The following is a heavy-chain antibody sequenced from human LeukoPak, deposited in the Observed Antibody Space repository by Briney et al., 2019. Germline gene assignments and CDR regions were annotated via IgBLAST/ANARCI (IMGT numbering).Heavy chain of an antibody. Sequence: GGSLRLPCAASGFTFSSYAMSWVRQAPGKGLEWVSAISGSGGSTYYADSVKGRFTISRDNSKNTLYLQMNSLRAEDTAVYYCAKPLKGGDYYDVFDYWGQGTLVTVSS. V-gene: IGHV3-23*01. J-gene: IGHJ4*02. CDR1: GFTFSSYA. D-gene: IGHD3-22*01. CDR2: ISGSGGST. CDR3: AKPLKGGDYYDVFDY.